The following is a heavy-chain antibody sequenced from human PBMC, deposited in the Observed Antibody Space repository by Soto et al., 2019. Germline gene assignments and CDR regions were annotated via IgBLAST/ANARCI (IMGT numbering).Heavy chain of an antibody. Sequence: ASVKVSCKASGYTFTSYYMHWVRQAPGQGLEWMGIINPSGGSTSYAQKFQGRVTMTRDTSTSTVYMELSSLRSEDTAVYYCARVWGPLSAAAAIDYWGQGTLVTVSS. V-gene: IGHV1-46*01. CDR2: INPSGGST. CDR3: ARVWGPLSAAAAIDY. CDR1: GYTFTSYY. D-gene: IGHD6-13*01. J-gene: IGHJ4*02.